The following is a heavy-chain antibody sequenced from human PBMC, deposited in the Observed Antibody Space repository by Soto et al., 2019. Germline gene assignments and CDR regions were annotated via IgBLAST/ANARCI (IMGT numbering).Heavy chain of an antibody. Sequence: EVQLLESGGGLVQPGGSLRLSCAASGFTFSSYAMSWVRQAPGKGLEWVSAISGSGGSTYYADSVKGRFTISRDNSKNTLYLQMNSLRAEDTAVYYCAILSKDTAMGPLHFDYWGQGTLVTVSS. CDR1: GFTFSSYA. CDR2: ISGSGGST. CDR3: AILSKDTAMGPLHFDY. V-gene: IGHV3-23*01. D-gene: IGHD5-18*01. J-gene: IGHJ4*02.